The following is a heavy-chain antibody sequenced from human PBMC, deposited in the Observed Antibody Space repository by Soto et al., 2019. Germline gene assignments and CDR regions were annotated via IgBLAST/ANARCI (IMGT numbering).Heavy chain of an antibody. D-gene: IGHD2-2*01. CDR2: IYYSGST. CDR3: ARDKRCISTSCYARDWFDP. V-gene: IGHV4-31*03. J-gene: IGHJ5*02. Sequence: QVQLQESGPGLVKPSQTLSLTCTVSGGSISSGDYYWSWIRQHPGKGLEWIGYIYYSGSTYYNPSLKSRVNISIDKSKNQFSLKLSSVTAADTAVYYCARDKRCISTSCYARDWFDPWGQGTLVTVSP. CDR1: GGSISSGDYY.